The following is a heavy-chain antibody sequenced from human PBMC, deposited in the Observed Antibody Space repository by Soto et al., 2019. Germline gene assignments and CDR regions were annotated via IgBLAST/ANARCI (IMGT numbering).Heavy chain of an antibody. Sequence: GGSLRLSCAASGFTFSSYWMPWVRQAPGKGLEWFSASSGSGVSTYYADSVKGRFTISRDNSKNTLYLQMNSLRAEDTAVYYCAKGSRYFDCLHHYVVYLGQGTLVTVSS. V-gene: IGHV3-23*01. D-gene: IGHD3-9*01. CDR3: AKGSRYFDCLHHYVVY. J-gene: IGHJ4*02. CDR1: GFTFSSYW. CDR2: SSGSGVST.